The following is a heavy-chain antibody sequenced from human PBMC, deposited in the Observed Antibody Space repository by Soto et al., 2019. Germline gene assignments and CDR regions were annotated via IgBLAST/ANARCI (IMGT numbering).Heavy chain of an antibody. D-gene: IGHD3-10*01. V-gene: IGHV4-31*03. CDR2: IYYNGST. CDR1: GASISVGGYF. CDR3: ATDEYFGSEIDFYYYAMDV. J-gene: IGHJ6*02. Sequence: SETLSLTCTVSGASISVGGYFWSWIRQHPGKGLEWIGHIYYNGSTYYNPSLKSRLTISVDTSKNEFSLRLTSVTAADTAVYFCATDEYFGSEIDFYYYAMDVWGQGTTVTVSS.